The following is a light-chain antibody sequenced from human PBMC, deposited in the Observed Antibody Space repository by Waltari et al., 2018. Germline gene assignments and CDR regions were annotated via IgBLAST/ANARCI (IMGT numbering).Light chain of an antibody. Sequence: SVLTQPPSASGAPGQRVTISCSWSSPNIGSHYVSWYLQLPGTAPKLLIYTDDQRAAGVPDRVSASKSGTSASLAISGLRSEDEADYYCAAWDDSPSGHVVFGGGTKLTVL. CDR1: SPNIGSHY. CDR3: AAWDDSPSGHVV. V-gene: IGLV1-47*02. J-gene: IGLJ2*01. CDR2: TDD.